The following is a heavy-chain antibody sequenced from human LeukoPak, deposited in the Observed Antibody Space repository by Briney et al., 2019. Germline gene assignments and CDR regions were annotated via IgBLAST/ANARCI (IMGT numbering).Heavy chain of an antibody. CDR2: IYYSGTT. CDR3: ARDRGRDGTGTTMDWFDP. V-gene: IGHV4-30-4*08. D-gene: IGHD1/OR15-1a*01. Sequence: SQTLSLTCTVSGVSISSSDYYWSWIRQPPGKGLEWIGYIYYSGTTYYNPSLKSRVTISIHTSKTQFSLKMNSVTAADTAVYYCARDRGRDGTGTTMDWFDPWGQGTLVTVSS. J-gene: IGHJ5*02. CDR1: GVSISSSDYY.